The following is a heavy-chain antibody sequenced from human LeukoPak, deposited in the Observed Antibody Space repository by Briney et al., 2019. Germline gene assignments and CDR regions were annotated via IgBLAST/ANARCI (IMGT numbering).Heavy chain of an antibody. CDR3: ARDWRGTVTSYSVCAFDI. Sequence: ASVKVSCKASGYTFTGYYMHWVRQAPGQGLECMGWINPNSGGTNYAQKFQGRVTMTRDTSISTAYMELRSLRSDDTAVYYCARDWRGTVTSYSVCAFDIWGQGTMVTVSS. V-gene: IGHV1-2*02. CDR2: INPNSGGT. CDR1: GYTFTGYY. J-gene: IGHJ3*02. D-gene: IGHD4-17*01.